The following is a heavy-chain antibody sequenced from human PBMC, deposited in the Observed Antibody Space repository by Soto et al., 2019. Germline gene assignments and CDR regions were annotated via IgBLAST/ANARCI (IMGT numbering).Heavy chain of an antibody. CDR2: IYYSGST. CDR1: GGSISSGDYY. CDR3: ARLSTPTQYFVGGDV. D-gene: IGHD3-10*01. Sequence: QVQLQESGPGLVKPSQTLSLTCTVSGGSISSGDYYWGWIRQPPGKGLEWIGYIYYSGSTYYNPSLKSRGTTAVDTPQNQFSLKLSPVTATDPAVYYCARLSTPTQYFVGGDVWGQGTTVTVSS. J-gene: IGHJ6*02. V-gene: IGHV4-30-4*01.